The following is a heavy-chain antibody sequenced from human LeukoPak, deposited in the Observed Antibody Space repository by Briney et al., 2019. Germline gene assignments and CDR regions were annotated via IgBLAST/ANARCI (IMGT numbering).Heavy chain of an antibody. V-gene: IGHV1-2*02. CDR3: ARAKGYSGYGGFDY. CDR1: GYTFTGYY. D-gene: IGHD5-12*01. CDR2: INPNSGVT. Sequence: ASVKVSCKASGYTFTGYYMHWVRQAPGQGIEWMGWINPNSGVTNYAQNFQGRVTMTRDTSISTAYMELRRVRSDDTAAFYCARAKGYSGYGGFDYWGQGTLVTVSS. J-gene: IGHJ4*02.